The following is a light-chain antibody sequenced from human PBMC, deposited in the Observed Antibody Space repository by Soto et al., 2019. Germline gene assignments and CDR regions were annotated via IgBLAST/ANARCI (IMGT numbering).Light chain of an antibody. CDR2: EVS. Sequence: DIVMTQTPLSLSVTPGQPASMSCKSSQTLLYSDGKTYLYWYLQKPGQPPQVLIYEVSNRFSGVPDRLSGSGSGPEFTLKISRVEAEDAGVYYCMQATQLPWTFGQGTKVEIK. CDR3: MQATQLPWT. V-gene: IGKV2D-29*01. J-gene: IGKJ1*01. CDR1: QTLLYSDGKTY.